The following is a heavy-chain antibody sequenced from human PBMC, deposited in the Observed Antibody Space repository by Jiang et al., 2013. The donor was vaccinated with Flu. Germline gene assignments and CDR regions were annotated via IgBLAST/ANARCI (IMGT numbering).Heavy chain of an antibody. CDR2: ISDRGST. D-gene: IGHD6-13*01. Sequence: SGPGLVKPSQTLSLTCTVSGGSISSGGNYWTWIRQHPEKGLEWIGYISDRGSTYYNPSLKSRLNMSADTSKNQFSLKLSSVTAADTAVYYCARAQQSAYYYAMDVWGQGTTV. V-gene: IGHV4-31*03. CDR1: GGSISSGGNY. CDR3: ARAQQSAYYYAMDV. J-gene: IGHJ6*02.